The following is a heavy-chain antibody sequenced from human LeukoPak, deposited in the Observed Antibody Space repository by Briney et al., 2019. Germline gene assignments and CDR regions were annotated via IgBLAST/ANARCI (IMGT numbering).Heavy chain of an antibody. CDR3: ARHSARNYYDSSGYYFDY. CDR2: IYYSGST. D-gene: IGHD3-22*01. J-gene: IGHJ4*02. CDR1: GGSISSSSYY. Sequence: SETVSLTCTVSGGSISSSSYYWGWIRQPPGKGLEWIGNIYYSGSTYYNPSLKSRVTISVDTSKNQFSLKLSSVTAADTAVYYSARHSARNYYDSSGYYFDYWGQGTLVTVSS. V-gene: IGHV4-39*01.